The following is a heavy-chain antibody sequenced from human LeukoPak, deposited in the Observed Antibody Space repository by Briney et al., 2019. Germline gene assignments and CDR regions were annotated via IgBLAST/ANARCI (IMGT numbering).Heavy chain of an antibody. CDR2: ISGSGTST. CDR1: GFTFSNYA. D-gene: IGHD3-9*01. Sequence: GGSLRLSCATSGFTFSNYAMNWVRQAPGKGLEWVSGISGSGTSTYYADSVKGRFTISRDNSKNTLHLQMDSLRAEDTAVYYCAKSWDFDWLLSYWGQGTLVTVSS. V-gene: IGHV3-23*01. CDR3: AKSWDFDWLLSY. J-gene: IGHJ4*02.